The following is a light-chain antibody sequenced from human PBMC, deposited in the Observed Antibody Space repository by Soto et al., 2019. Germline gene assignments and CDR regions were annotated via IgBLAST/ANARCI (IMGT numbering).Light chain of an antibody. CDR2: KAS. Sequence: DIQMTQSPSTLSASVGDRVTITCRASQSISSWLAWYQQKPGKAPKLLIYKASTLESGVPSRFSGSGSGTEFTLTIISLQPDDFATYYGQQYNSSPLTVGGGTKVEIK. V-gene: IGKV1-5*03. CDR3: QQYNSSPLT. CDR1: QSISSW. J-gene: IGKJ4*01.